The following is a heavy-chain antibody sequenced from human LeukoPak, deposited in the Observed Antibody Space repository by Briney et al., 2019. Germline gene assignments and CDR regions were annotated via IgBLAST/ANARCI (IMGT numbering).Heavy chain of an antibody. CDR2: ISTSSSYI. D-gene: IGHD6-6*01. Sequence: PGGSLRLSCAASGFTFSSYSMNWVRQAPGKGLEWVSSISTSSSYIYYAESVKGRFTISRDNAKNSLYLQMNSLRAEDTAVYYCAKGIAARHQTLDYWGQGTLVTVSS. CDR3: AKGIAARHQTLDY. J-gene: IGHJ4*02. V-gene: IGHV3-21*01. CDR1: GFTFSSYS.